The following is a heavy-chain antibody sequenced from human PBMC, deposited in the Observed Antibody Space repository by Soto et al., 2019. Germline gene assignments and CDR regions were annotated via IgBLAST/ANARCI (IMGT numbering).Heavy chain of an antibody. Sequence: QVQLVQSGAEVKKPGSSVKVSCKASGATFSRYGISWVRQAPGQGLEWMGGITPMFDRANYAQRFQGRVTITADEFTSTLSLEVSSLRPEDRAVYYCASQDGVRGSDPVDYWGQGTVVTVSS. CDR1: GATFSRYG. J-gene: IGHJ4*02. CDR3: ASQDGVRGSDPVDY. CDR2: ITPMFDRA. V-gene: IGHV1-69*01. D-gene: IGHD3-16*01.